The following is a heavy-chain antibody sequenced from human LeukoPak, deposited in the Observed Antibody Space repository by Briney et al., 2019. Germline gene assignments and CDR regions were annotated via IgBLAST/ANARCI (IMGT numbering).Heavy chain of an antibody. CDR3: ATPSGAVDY. Sequence: PSETLSPTCAVYGGSFSGYYWSWIRQPPGKGLEWIGSIYYSGSTYYNPSLKSRVTISVDTSKNQFSLKLSSVTAADTAVYYCATPSGAVDYWGQGTLVTVSS. V-gene: IGHV4-34*01. D-gene: IGHD1-14*01. CDR1: GGSFSGYY. J-gene: IGHJ4*02. CDR2: IYYSGST.